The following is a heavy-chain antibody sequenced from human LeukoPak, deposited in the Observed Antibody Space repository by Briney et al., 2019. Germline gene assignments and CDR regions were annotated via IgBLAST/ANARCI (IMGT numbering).Heavy chain of an antibody. CDR3: ARDPTVVVAATLDY. CDR1: GYTFTGYY. D-gene: IGHD2-15*01. CDR2: INPNSGGT. J-gene: IGHJ4*02. Sequence: ASVKVSCKASGYTFTGYYMHWVRQAPGQGLEWMGWINPNSGGTNYAQKFQGRVTMTRDTSISTACMELSRLRSDDTAVYYCARDPTVVVAATLDYWGQGTLVTVSS. V-gene: IGHV1-2*02.